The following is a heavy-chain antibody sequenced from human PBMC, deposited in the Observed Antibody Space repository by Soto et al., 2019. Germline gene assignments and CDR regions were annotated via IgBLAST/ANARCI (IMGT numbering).Heavy chain of an antibody. CDR1: GYSFTRYW. CDR3: ARHSNTVTTLYRLGAFDI. V-gene: IGHV5-51*01. D-gene: IGHD4-17*01. J-gene: IGHJ3*02. Sequence: PGESLKLSCKGSGYSFTRYWIGWVRQMPGKGLEWMGIIYPGDSDTRYSPSFQGQVTISADKSISTAYLQWSSLKASDTAMYYCARHSNTVTTLYRLGAFDIWGQGTMVTVSS. CDR2: IYPGDSDT.